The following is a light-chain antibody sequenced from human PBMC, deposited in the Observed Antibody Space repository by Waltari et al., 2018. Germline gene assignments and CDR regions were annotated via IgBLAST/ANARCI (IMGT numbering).Light chain of an antibody. J-gene: IGKJ3*01. CDR3: QQGHSPPFT. CDR2: AAS. V-gene: IGKV1-39*01. Sequence: EIEMTQSPSSLSASVGDSVTITCRASQSINTYLNWYQQKPGKAPELLIYAASSLQSGVPSAFSGSGSGTDFTLTISSLQPEDFATYFCQQGHSPPFTFGPGTKVDIK. CDR1: QSINTY.